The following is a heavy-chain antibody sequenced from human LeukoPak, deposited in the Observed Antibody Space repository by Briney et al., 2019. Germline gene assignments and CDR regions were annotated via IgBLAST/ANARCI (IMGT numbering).Heavy chain of an antibody. V-gene: IGHV1-3*01. D-gene: IGHD3-10*01. Sequence: ASVKVSCKASGYTFTSYAMHWVRQAPGQRLEWMGWINAGNGNTKYSQKFQGRVTITRDTSASTAYMELSSLRSEDTAVYYRARDPGREYLPYFDYWGQGTLVTVSS. J-gene: IGHJ4*02. CDR2: INAGNGNT. CDR1: GYTFTSYA. CDR3: ARDPGREYLPYFDY.